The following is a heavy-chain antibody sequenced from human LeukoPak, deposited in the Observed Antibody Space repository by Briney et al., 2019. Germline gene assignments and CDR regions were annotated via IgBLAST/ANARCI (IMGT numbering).Heavy chain of an antibody. V-gene: IGHV4-4*02. CDR1: GGSISSSNW. CDR2: IYHSGST. Sequence: SGTLSLTCAVSGGSISSSNWWSWVRQPPGKGLEWIGEIYHSGSTNYNPSLKSRVTISVDKSKNQFSLKLSSVTAADTAVYYCARLGDYYDSSGSDYWGQGTLVTVSS. CDR3: ARLGDYYDSSGSDY. J-gene: IGHJ4*02. D-gene: IGHD3-22*01.